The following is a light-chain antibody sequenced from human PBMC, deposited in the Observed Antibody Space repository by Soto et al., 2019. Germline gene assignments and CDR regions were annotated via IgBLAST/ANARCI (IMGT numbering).Light chain of an antibody. V-gene: IGLV2-8*01. CDR1: SSDVGNYKY. CDR3: SSYAGSNLWV. CDR2: EVS. Sequence: QYALTQSPSASGSPGQSVTISCTGTSSDVGNYKYVSWYQQHPGKAPKLMIYEVSKRPSGVPDRFSGSKSGNTASLTVSGLQVEDEDDYYCSSYAGSNLWVFGGGTKLTVL. J-gene: IGLJ3*02.